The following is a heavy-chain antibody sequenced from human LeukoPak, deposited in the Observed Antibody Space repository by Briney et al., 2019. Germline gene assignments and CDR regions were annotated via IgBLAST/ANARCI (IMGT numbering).Heavy chain of an antibody. CDR2: ISGSGGST. Sequence: GGSLRLSCAASGFSFSSYAMSWLRQAPGKGLEWVSAISGSGGSTYYADSVKGRFTISRDNSKNTLYLQMNSLRAEDTAVYYCAKEDYYGSGSDRFDYWGQGTLVTVSS. J-gene: IGHJ4*02. V-gene: IGHV3-23*01. CDR1: GFSFSSYA. CDR3: AKEDYYGSGSDRFDY. D-gene: IGHD3-10*01.